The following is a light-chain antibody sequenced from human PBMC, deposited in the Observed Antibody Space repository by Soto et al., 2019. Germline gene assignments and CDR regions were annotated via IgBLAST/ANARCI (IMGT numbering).Light chain of an antibody. V-gene: IGKV1-39*01. CDR1: QSISTY. J-gene: IGKJ1*01. Sequence: DIQMTQSPSSLSASVGERLTVTCGASQSISTYLHWYQQKPGKAPKLLIDAASSLQSGVPSRFSGSGSGTDFTATISSLQPEDFATYYCQQSYSSPRTFGQGTKVDI. CDR3: QQSYSSPRT. CDR2: AAS.